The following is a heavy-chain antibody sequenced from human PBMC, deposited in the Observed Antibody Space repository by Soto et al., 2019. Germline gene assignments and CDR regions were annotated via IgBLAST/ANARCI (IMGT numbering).Heavy chain of an antibody. D-gene: IGHD3-3*01. CDR2: IIPIFGTA. CDR3: ASPGGITIFGVVATAAFDI. Sequence: QVQLVQSGAEVKKPGSSVKVSWKASGGTFSSYAISWVRQAPGQGLEWMGGIIPIFGTANYAQKFQGRVTITADESTSTAYMELSSLRSEDTAVYYCASPGGITIFGVVATAAFDIWGQGTMVTVSS. J-gene: IGHJ3*02. CDR1: GGTFSSYA. V-gene: IGHV1-69*01.